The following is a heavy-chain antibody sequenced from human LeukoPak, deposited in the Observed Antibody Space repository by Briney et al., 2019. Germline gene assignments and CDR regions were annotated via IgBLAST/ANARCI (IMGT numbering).Heavy chain of an antibody. CDR1: GFTFDDYA. CDR2: ISRDGGST. D-gene: IGHD3-3*01. V-gene: IGHV3-43*02. J-gene: IGHJ6*02. Sequence: GESLRLSCAASGFTFDDYAMHWVRQAPGKGLEWVSLISRDGGSTYYADSVKGRFTISRDNSKNSLYLQMNSLRTEDTALYYCAKVKEGPITIFGVVIERYYYYGMDVWGQGTTVTVSS. CDR3: AKVKEGPITIFGVVIERYYYYGMDV.